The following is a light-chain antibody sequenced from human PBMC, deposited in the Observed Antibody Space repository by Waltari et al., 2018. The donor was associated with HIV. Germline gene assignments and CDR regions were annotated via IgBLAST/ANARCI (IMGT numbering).Light chain of an antibody. CDR2: SNN. Sequence: QSVLTQPPSASGTPGQRVTISCSGRRSNIGSNTINWYQQLPGTAPKLLIYSNNQRPSGVPDRFSGSKPGTSASLAISGLQSEDEADYYCAAWDDSLNGQVFGGGTKLTVL. V-gene: IGLV1-44*01. J-gene: IGLJ3*02. CDR1: RSNIGSNT. CDR3: AAWDDSLNGQV.